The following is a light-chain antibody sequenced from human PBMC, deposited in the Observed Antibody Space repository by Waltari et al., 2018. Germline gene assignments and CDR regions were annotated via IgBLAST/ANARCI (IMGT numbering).Light chain of an antibody. J-gene: IGLJ2*01. CDR3: AAWDKSLNGVV. CDR2: NDN. V-gene: IGLV1-44*01. CDR1: ASNIGSDT. Sequence: QSVLTQPPSASGTPGQRVSLSCSGSASNIGSDTVNWSQQLPGTAPTLLIYNDNRPPSGVPDRFSGSKSGTSGSLAIGGLQAEDDADYFCAAWDKSLNGVVFGGGTRLTVL.